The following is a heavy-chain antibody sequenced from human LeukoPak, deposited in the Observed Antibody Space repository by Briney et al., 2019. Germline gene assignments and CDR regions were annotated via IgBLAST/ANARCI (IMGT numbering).Heavy chain of an antibody. CDR1: GLTFSNYG. CDR2: MTGSGDTT. Sequence: GGSLRLSCAASGLTFSNYGMSWVRQAPGKGLEWVSAMTGSGDTTYYADSVKGRFTISRDNSKNTLYLQMNSLRAEDTAVYYCARDFALFGGGDAFDIWGQGTMVTVSS. J-gene: IGHJ3*02. CDR3: ARDFALFGGGDAFDI. D-gene: IGHD3-10*01. V-gene: IGHV3-23*01.